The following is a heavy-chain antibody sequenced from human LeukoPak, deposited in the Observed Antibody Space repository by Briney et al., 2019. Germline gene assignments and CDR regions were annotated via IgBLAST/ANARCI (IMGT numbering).Heavy chain of an antibody. CDR3: ARYERGPYCSSTSCPLAT. Sequence: SVKVSCKASGGTFSSYAISWVRQAPGQGLEWMGGIIPIFGTANYAQKFQGRVTITADESTSTAYMELSSLRSEDTAVYYCARYERGPYCSSTSCPLATWGQGTLVTVSS. V-gene: IGHV1-69*13. CDR2: IIPIFGTA. J-gene: IGHJ4*02. D-gene: IGHD2-2*01. CDR1: GGTFSSYA.